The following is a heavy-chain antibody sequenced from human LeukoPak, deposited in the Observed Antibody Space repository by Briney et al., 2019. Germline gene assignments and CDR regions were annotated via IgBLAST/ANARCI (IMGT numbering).Heavy chain of an antibody. V-gene: IGHV1-46*01. J-gene: IGHJ5*02. CDR2: INPSGGST. Sequence: ASVKVSCKASGYTFTSYYMHWVRQAPGQGLEWMGIINPSGGSTSYAQKFQGRVTITRDTTTSTVYMELSSLRSEDTAVYYCAGQSYRGSYLLYWFDPWGQGTLVTVSS. CDR3: AGQSYRGSYLLYWFDP. CDR1: GYTFTSYY. D-gene: IGHD1-26*01.